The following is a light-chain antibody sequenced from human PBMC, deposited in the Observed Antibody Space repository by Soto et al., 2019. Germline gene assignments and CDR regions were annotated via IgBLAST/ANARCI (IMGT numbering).Light chain of an antibody. J-gene: IGLJ1*01. CDR1: SSDVGAYKY. CDR3: SSFTGTTTLDV. V-gene: IGLV2-14*03. CDR2: GVS. Sequence: QSALTQPASVSGSPGQSITIPCTGTSSDVGAYKYVSWYQQHPGKVPKLIIYGVSNRPSGVSNRFSGSKSGNTAFLTISGLQPEDEADYYCSSFTGTTTLDVFGTGTKVTVL.